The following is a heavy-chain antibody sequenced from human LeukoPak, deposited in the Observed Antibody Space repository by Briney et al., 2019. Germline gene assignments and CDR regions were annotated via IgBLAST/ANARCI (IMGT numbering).Heavy chain of an antibody. Sequence: SETLSLTCTVSGGSISSYYWSWIRQPPGKGLEWIGYIYYSGSTNYNPSLKSRVTISVDTSKNQFSLKLSSVTAADTAVYYCARGGYSYGYAFDYWGQGTLVIVSS. CDR3: ARGGYSYGYAFDY. D-gene: IGHD5-18*01. CDR1: GGSISSYY. CDR2: IYYSGST. V-gene: IGHV4-59*01. J-gene: IGHJ4*02.